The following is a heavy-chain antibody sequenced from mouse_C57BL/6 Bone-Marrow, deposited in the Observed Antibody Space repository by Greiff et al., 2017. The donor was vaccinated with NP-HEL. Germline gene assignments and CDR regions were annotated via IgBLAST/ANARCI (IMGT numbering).Heavy chain of an antibody. D-gene: IGHD4-1*01. V-gene: IGHV5-9-1*02. Sequence: EVQLVESGEGLVKPGGSLKLSCAASGFTFSSYAMSWVRQTPEKRLEWVAYISSGGDYIYYADTVKGRFTISRDNARNTLYLQMSSLKSEDTSMYYCTRDLLLGLSMDYWGQGTSVTVSS. CDR1: GFTFSSYA. CDR2: ISSGGDYI. CDR3: TRDLLLGLSMDY. J-gene: IGHJ4*01.